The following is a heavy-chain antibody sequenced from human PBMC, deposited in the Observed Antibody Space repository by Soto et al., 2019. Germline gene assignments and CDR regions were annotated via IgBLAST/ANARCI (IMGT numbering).Heavy chain of an antibody. Sequence: EVQLLESGGGLVQPGRSLRLSCAASGFTFNIYGMYWVRQAPGKGLEWVSGVTDSGSSTYYADSVKGRFTISRDNSKNTLYLQMNSLRVEDTAIYYCAKGGRYSESRGYYGFDYWGQGTLVAVSS. J-gene: IGHJ4*02. CDR2: VTDSGSST. V-gene: IGHV3-23*01. CDR3: AKGGRYSESRGYYGFDY. CDR1: GFTFNIYG. D-gene: IGHD3-22*01.